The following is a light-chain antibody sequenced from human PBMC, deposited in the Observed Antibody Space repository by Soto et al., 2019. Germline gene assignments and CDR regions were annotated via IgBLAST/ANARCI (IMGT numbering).Light chain of an antibody. CDR2: KAS. CDR1: QSISSW. J-gene: IGKJ4*01. Sequence: DIQMTQSPSTLSASVGDRVTITCRASQSISSWLAWYQQKPGKAPKLLISKASSLESGVPSRFSGSGSGTEFTLTIRSLQPDDFATYYCQQYNSYPLTFGGGTKVEIK. CDR3: QQYNSYPLT. V-gene: IGKV1-5*03.